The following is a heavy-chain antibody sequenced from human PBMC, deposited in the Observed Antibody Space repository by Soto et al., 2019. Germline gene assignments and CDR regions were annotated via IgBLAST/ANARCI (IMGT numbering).Heavy chain of an antibody. D-gene: IGHD5-12*01. J-gene: IGHJ4*02. CDR2: IYYSGTT. CDR3: ARVGRMVARYWFDY. Sequence: QVQLQESGPGLVKPSETLSLTCGVSGGSIRSDGFYWSWIRQHPGKGLEWIGYIYYSGTTYYNASLKSRLTISLDTSKNQFSLKLSSVTAADTAVYYCARVGRMVARYWFDYWGQGTLVTVSS. V-gene: IGHV4-31*11. CDR1: GGSIRSDGFY.